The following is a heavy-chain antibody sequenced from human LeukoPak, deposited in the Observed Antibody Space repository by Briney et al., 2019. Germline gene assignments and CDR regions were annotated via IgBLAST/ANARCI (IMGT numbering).Heavy chain of an antibody. J-gene: IGHJ1*01. D-gene: IGHD1-26*01. CDR3: ARDLFTGSYLYFKH. CDR1: GFTFSNYA. V-gene: IGHV3-23*01. Sequence: GGTLRLSCAASGFTFSNYAMSWVRQAPGKGLEWVSAISGSGGNTYYADSVKGRFTISRDNAKNSLYLQMNSLRAEDTAVYYCARDLFTGSYLYFKHWGQGTLVTVSS. CDR2: ISGSGGNT.